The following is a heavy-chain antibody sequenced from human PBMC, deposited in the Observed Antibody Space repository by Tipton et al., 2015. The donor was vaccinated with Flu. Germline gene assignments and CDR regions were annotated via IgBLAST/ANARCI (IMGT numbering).Heavy chain of an antibody. V-gene: IGHV3-30-3*01. D-gene: IGHD3-22*01. CDR2: ISYDGSKK. J-gene: IGHJ4*02. CDR3: ARDAYDSTGYYTSLAYHFDY. Sequence: QVQLVQSGGGVVQPGRSLRLSCVASGFSFSSYRVHWVRQAPGKGLGWVAVISYDGSKKYYADSVKGRLTISRDNSKNTLYLEMNSLRAEDTAVYYCARDAYDSTGYYTSLAYHFDYWGQGTLVTVPS. CDR1: GFSFSSYR.